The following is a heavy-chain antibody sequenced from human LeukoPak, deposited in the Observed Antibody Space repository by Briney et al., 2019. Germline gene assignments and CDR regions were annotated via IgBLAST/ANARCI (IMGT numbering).Heavy chain of an antibody. CDR1: GLTVSSNY. J-gene: IGHJ4*02. Sequence: GGSLRLSCAASGLTVSSNYMSWVRQAPGKGLEWLSVIYNGDMTYYADSVKGRFTTSRDNSKNSLYLQMNSLRAEDTAVYYCARDASDYYGSGSYYQFDYWGQGTLVTVSS. V-gene: IGHV3-66*01. D-gene: IGHD3-10*01. CDR2: IYNGDMT. CDR3: ARDASDYYGSGSYYQFDY.